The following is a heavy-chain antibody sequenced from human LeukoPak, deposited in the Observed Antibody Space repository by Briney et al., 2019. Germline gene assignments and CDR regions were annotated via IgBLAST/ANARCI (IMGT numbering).Heavy chain of an antibody. V-gene: IGHV1-69*04. CDR3: ASGDSSGYYSGY. CDR2: IIPILGIA. CDR1: GGTFSSYA. Sequence: SVKVSCKASGGTFSSYAISCVRQGPGQGREWMGRIIPILGIANYAQKFQGTVTITADKSKSTGYMELSSLRSEDTAVYYRASGDSSGYYSGYWGQGTLVTVSS. J-gene: IGHJ4*02. D-gene: IGHD3-22*01.